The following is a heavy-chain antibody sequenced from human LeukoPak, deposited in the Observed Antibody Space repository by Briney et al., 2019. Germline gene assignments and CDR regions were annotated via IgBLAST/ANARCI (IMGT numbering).Heavy chain of an antibody. Sequence: SQTLSLTCAISGDSVSSNSVTWNWIRQSPSRGLEWLGRTYYRSTWYNDYAVSVRGRITVNPDTSKNQFSLHLNSVTPEDTAVYYCARRLTQYDCFDPWGQGILVTDSS. CDR1: GDSVSSNSVT. CDR2: TYYRSTWYN. V-gene: IGHV6-1*01. J-gene: IGHJ5*02. CDR3: ARRLTQYDCFDP. D-gene: IGHD2-2*01.